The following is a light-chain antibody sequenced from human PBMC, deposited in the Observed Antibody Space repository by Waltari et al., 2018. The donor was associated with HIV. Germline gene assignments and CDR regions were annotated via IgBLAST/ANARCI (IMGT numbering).Light chain of an antibody. CDR1: ALPKQY. CDR3: QSADTTGSLYV. CDR2: KDT. Sequence: SYDLTQPPSVSVSPGQPARIPCSGNALPKQYAYWYQQKPGQAPVLLTYKDTERPSGIPERFSGSSSGTTVTLTISGVQAEDEADYYCQSADTTGSLYVFGTGTKVTV. J-gene: IGLJ1*01. V-gene: IGLV3-25*03.